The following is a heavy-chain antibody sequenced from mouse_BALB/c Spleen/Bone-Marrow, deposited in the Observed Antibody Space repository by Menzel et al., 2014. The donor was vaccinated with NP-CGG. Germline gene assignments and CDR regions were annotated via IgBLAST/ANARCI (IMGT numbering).Heavy chain of an antibody. CDR3: AMYYYGSSLFAY. D-gene: IGHD1-1*01. Sequence: VQLQQPGAKLVKPGASVKLSCTASGFNIKDTYMHWVKQRPEQGLEWIGRIDPANGNTKYDPKFQGKATITADTSSNTAYLQLSSLTSEDTAVYYCAMYYYGSSLFAYWGQGTLVTVSA. CDR2: IDPANGNT. J-gene: IGHJ3*01. CDR1: GFNIKDTY. V-gene: IGHV14-3*02.